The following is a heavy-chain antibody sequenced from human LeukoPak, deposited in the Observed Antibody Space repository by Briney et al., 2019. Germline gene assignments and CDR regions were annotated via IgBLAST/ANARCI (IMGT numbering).Heavy chain of an antibody. CDR1: GYTFTSYG. V-gene: IGHV1-18*01. Sequence: ASVKVSCTASGYTFTSYGISWVRQAPGQGLEWMGWIGTYNGNTNYAQKLQGRVTMTTDTSTSTAYMELRSLRSDDTAVYYCARQDEYNLNEVYYFDYWGQGILVTVSS. J-gene: IGHJ4*02. D-gene: IGHD1-20*01. CDR3: ARQDEYNLNEVYYFDY. CDR2: IGTYNGNT.